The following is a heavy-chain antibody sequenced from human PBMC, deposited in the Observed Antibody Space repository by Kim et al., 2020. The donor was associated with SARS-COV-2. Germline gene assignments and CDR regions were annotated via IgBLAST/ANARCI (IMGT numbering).Heavy chain of an antibody. CDR3: ARGESGYDSAY. V-gene: IGHV1-69*04. J-gene: IGHJ4*02. Sequence: SVKVSCKASGGTFSSYAITWVRQAPGQGLGWMARIIPILGIANYAQQFQGRVTITADKSTSTAYMELSSLRSEDTAVYYCARGESGYDSAYWGQGTLVTVSS. CDR2: IIPILGIA. D-gene: IGHD5-12*01. CDR1: GGTFSSYA.